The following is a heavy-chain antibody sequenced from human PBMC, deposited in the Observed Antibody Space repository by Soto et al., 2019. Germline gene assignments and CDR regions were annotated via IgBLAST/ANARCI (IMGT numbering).Heavy chain of an antibody. V-gene: IGHV1-69*08. CDR3: ARDRGGDHDYYYYYYMDV. Sequence: QVQLVQSGAEVKKPGSSVKVSCKPSGGTFSSYTISWVRHAPGQGLEWMGRIIPILSIANYAQKFQGRVTITADKSTRTAYVELSSLRSEDTAVYYCARDRGGDHDYYYYYYMDVWGKGTTVTVSS. CDR2: IIPILSIA. CDR1: GGTFSSYT. D-gene: IGHD4-17*01. J-gene: IGHJ6*03.